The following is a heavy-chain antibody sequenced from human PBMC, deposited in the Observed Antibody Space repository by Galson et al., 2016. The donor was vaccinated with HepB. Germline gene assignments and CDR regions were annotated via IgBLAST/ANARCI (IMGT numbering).Heavy chain of an antibody. V-gene: IGHV1-69*13. Sequence: SVKVSCKASGGTFSSYAISWVRQAPGQGLEWMGGIIPIFGTGHYAQNFQGRVTIIADESTSTAYMELSSLRSEDAAVYYCARTVTDRATLDWYFDLWGRGTLVTVSS. CDR2: IIPIFGTG. CDR3: ARTVTDRATLDWYFDL. D-gene: IGHD1-26*01. CDR1: GGTFSSYA. J-gene: IGHJ2*01.